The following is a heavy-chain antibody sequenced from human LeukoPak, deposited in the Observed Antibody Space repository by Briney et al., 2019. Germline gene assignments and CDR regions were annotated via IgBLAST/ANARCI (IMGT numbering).Heavy chain of an antibody. CDR1: GGSLSSYS. V-gene: IGHV4-4*07. D-gene: IGHD3-9*01. Sequence: SETLSLTCTVSGGSLSSYSWSWIRQPAGGGLECLGRIYTSGRTSYDSSLTSRVSMSLDTSKKQISLTLSSVTAADTAVYYCARETLTFPDFWGQGTLVTVSS. J-gene: IGHJ4*02. CDR2: IYTSGRT. CDR3: ARETLTFPDF.